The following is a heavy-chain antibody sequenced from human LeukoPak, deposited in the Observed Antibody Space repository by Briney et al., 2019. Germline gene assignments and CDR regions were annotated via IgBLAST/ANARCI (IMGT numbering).Heavy chain of an antibody. Sequence: SETLSLTCAVYGGSFSSYYWSWIRQPPGKGLEWIGEINHSGSTNYNPSLKSRVTISVDTSKNQFSLKLSSVTAADTAVYYCARLGPPHSSIAARQRPFDYWGQGTLVTVSS. V-gene: IGHV4-34*01. CDR1: GGSFSSYY. CDR3: ARLGPPHSSIAARQRPFDY. CDR2: INHSGST. D-gene: IGHD6-6*01. J-gene: IGHJ4*02.